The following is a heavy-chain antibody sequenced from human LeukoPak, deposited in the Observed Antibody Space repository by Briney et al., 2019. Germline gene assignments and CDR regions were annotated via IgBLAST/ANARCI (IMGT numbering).Heavy chain of an antibody. CDR2: ISYSGNT. V-gene: IGHV4-39*01. CDR1: GGSIISSDYH. Sequence: SETLSLTCTVSGGSIISSDYHWGWVRQPPGKGLGWIGTISYSGNTDYNPSLRSRVTISVDTSNNQFSLRLGSVTAADTAVYHCARHCCSGPAKRVFDIWGQGAMVTVSS. D-gene: IGHD2-15*01. CDR3: ARHCCSGPAKRVFDI. J-gene: IGHJ3*02.